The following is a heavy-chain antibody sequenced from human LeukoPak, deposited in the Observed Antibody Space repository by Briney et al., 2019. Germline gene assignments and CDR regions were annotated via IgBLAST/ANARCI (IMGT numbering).Heavy chain of an antibody. Sequence: GASVKVSCKASGGTFSSYAISWVRQAPGQGLEWMGWINPNSGGTNYAQKFQGRVTMTRDTSISTAYMELSRLRSDDTAVYYCARDHAHFPNDYWGQGTLVTVSS. V-gene: IGHV1-2*02. CDR2: INPNSGGT. CDR1: GGTFSSYA. CDR3: ARDHAHFPNDY. J-gene: IGHJ4*02. D-gene: IGHD3-3*02.